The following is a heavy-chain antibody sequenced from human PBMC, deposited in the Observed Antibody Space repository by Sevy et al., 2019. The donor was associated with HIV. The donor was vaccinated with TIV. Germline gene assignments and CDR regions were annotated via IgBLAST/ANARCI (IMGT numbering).Heavy chain of an antibody. Sequence: SETLSLTCAVSGGSLSSGAYSWSWIRQPPGKGLEWIGCLYHSGSTYYNPSLKSRVTISVDWSKNQFSLKLSSVTAADTAVYYCARVSGSSEWGYYFDSWGQGTLVTVSS. CDR2: LYHSGST. D-gene: IGHD2-15*01. CDR3: ARVSGSSEWGYYFDS. V-gene: IGHV4-30-2*01. J-gene: IGHJ4*02. CDR1: GGSLSSGAYS.